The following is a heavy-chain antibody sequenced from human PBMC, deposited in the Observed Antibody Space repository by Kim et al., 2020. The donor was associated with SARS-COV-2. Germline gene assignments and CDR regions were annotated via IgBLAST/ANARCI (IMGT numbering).Heavy chain of an antibody. V-gene: IGHV4-31*02. CDR3: ARDVSSSSPWFDP. D-gene: IGHD6-6*01. Sequence: YNPSLRSRVTISVDTSKNQFSQKLSSVTAADTAMYYCARDVSSSSPWFDPWGQGTLVTVSS. J-gene: IGHJ5*02.